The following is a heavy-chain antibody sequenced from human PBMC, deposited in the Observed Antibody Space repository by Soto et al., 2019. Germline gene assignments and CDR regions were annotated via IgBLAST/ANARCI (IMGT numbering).Heavy chain of an antibody. J-gene: IGHJ4*02. Sequence: QITLKESGPTLVKPTQTLTLTCTFSGFSLSTSGVGVAWIRQPPGKALEWLALIYWDDDKRYSPSLKSRLTITKDTSKNQVVLTMTNMDPVDTATYYCAHRRTYGSGSCSFGYWGQGTLVTVSS. CDR3: AHRRTYGSGSCSFGY. V-gene: IGHV2-5*02. CDR2: IYWDDDK. D-gene: IGHD3-10*01. CDR1: GFSLSTSGVG.